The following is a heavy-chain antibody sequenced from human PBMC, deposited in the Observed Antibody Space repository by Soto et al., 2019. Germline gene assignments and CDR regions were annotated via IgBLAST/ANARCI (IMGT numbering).Heavy chain of an antibody. CDR1: GGTFSTYT. CDR3: ARDEGNKNVAFGI. Sequence: QVQLVQSGAEVKKPGSSVKVSCKASGGTFSTYTISWLRQAPGQGPEWMGGIFPTFGAANYAQNFQGRVTITADESTTTAYMELSSLRSEDTAMYYCARDEGNKNVAFGIWGQGTMITVSS. CDR2: IFPTFGAA. J-gene: IGHJ3*02. V-gene: IGHV1-69*01. D-gene: IGHD2-15*01.